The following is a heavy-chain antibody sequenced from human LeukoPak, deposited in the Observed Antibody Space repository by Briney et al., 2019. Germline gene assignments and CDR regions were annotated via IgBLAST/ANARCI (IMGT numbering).Heavy chain of an antibody. CDR3: AKTNYDSSGYLDY. D-gene: IGHD3-22*01. CDR2: ISGSGGST. Sequence: PGGSLRLSCAASGFTFSDYYMSWVRQAPGKGLEWVSAISGSGGSTYYADSVKGRFTISRDNSKNTLYLQMNSLRAEDTAVYYCAKTNYDSSGYLDYWGQGTLVTVSS. CDR1: GFTFSDYY. V-gene: IGHV3-23*01. J-gene: IGHJ4*02.